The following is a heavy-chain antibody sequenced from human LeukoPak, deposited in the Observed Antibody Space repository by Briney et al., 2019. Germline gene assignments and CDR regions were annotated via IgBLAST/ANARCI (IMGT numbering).Heavy chain of an antibody. CDR2: IVVGSGNT. J-gene: IGHJ4*02. Sequence: SVKVSCKASGFTFTSSAVQWVRQARGQRLEWIGWIVVGSGNTNYAQKFQERVTITRDMSTSTAYMELSSLRSEDTAVYYCAAGGERQLVALPDYWGQGTLVTVSS. CDR3: AAGGERQLVALPDY. CDR1: GFTFTSSA. D-gene: IGHD6-6*01. V-gene: IGHV1-58*01.